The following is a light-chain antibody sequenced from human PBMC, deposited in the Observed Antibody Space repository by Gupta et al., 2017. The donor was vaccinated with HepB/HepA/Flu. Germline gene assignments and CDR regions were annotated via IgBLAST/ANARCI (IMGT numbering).Light chain of an antibody. J-gene: IGLJ1*01. CDR2: YVT. V-gene: IGLV2-14*03. Sequence: HSALTQPASASGFPGPSLPIFCSGTSSDVGGYNYVSWYQQFPGKAPKLMIYYVTNRPSGVSSRFSGSKSGNTASLTISVLRTEDEADYYCSSYTSRSTLEVFGTGTKVTVL. CDR1: SSDVGGYNY. CDR3: SSYTSRSTLEV.